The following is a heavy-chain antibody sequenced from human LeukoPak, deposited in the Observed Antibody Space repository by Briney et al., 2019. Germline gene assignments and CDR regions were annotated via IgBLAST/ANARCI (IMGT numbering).Heavy chain of an antibody. CDR3: ARAGRHYYGSGSYSD. J-gene: IGHJ4*02. CDR1: GFTFSSYA. D-gene: IGHD3-10*01. V-gene: IGHV3-23*01. CDR2: ISGSGGST. Sequence: GGSLRLSCAASGFTFSSYAMSWVRQAPGKGLEWVSAISGSGGSTYYADSVKGRFTISRDNAKNSLYLQMNSLRAEDTAVYYCARAGRHYYGSGSYSDWGQGTLVTVSS.